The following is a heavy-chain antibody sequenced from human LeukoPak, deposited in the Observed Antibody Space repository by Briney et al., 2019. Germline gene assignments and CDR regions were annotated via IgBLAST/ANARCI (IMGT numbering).Heavy chain of an antibody. Sequence: SETLSLTCTVSGGSISSSSYYWGWIRQPPGKGLEWIGSIYYSGSTYYNPSLKSRVTISVDTTKNQFSLKLSSVTAADTAVYYCARAGDYGDYVWVNWFDPWGQGTLVTVSS. V-gene: IGHV4-39*07. CDR3: ARAGDYGDYVWVNWFDP. D-gene: IGHD4-17*01. CDR1: GGSISSSSYY. CDR2: IYYSGST. J-gene: IGHJ5*02.